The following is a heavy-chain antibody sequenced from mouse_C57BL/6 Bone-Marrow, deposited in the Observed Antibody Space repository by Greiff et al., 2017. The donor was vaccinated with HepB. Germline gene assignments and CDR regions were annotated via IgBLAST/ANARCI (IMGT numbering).Heavy chain of an antibody. J-gene: IGHJ2*01. Sequence: DVQLQESGGDLVKPGGSLKLSCAASGFTFSSYGMSWVRQTPDKRLEWVATISSGGSYTYYPDSVKGRFTISRDNAKNTLYLQMSSLKSEDTAMYYCARHGGNFDYWGQGTTLTVSS. V-gene: IGHV5-6*01. CDR3: ARHGGNFDY. CDR1: GFTFSSYG. CDR2: ISSGGSYT.